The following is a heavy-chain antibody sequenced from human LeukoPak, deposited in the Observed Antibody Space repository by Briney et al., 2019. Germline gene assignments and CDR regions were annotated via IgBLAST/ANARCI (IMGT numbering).Heavy chain of an antibody. CDR3: ASQALSSGFDY. CDR2: IYYSGST. D-gene: IGHD6-19*01. V-gene: IGHV4-59*08. Sequence: SETLSLTCTVSGGSISSYYWSWIQQPPGKGLEWIGYIYYSGSTNYNPSLKSRVTISVDTSKNQFSLKLSSVTAADTAVYYCASQALSSGFDYWGQGTLVTVSS. CDR1: GGSISSYY. J-gene: IGHJ4*02.